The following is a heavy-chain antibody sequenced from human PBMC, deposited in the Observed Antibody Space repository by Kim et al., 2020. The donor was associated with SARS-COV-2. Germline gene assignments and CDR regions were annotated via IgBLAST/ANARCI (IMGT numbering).Heavy chain of an antibody. CDR2: ISAYNGNT. Sequence: ASVKVSCKASGYTFTSYGISWVRQAPGQGLEWMGWISAYNGNTNYAQKLQGRVTMTTDTSTSTAYMELRSLRSDDTAVYYCARIATNYGDYGGWFDPWGQGTLVTVSS. D-gene: IGHD4-17*01. CDR1: GYTFTSYG. V-gene: IGHV1-18*04. J-gene: IGHJ5*02. CDR3: ARIATNYGDYGGWFDP.